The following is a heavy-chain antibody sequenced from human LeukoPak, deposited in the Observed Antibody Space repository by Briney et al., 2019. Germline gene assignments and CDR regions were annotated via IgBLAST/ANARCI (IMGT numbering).Heavy chain of an antibody. Sequence: GGSLRLSCAASGFTFSTFGMNWVRQAPAKGLEWVSYISSSSSTIYYADSVKGRFTISRDNAKNSLYLQMNSLRDEDTAVYYCASTTGDRDYWGQGTLVNVSS. V-gene: IGHV3-48*02. CDR2: ISSSSSTI. CDR3: ASTTGDRDY. J-gene: IGHJ4*02. CDR1: GFTFSTFG. D-gene: IGHD7-27*01.